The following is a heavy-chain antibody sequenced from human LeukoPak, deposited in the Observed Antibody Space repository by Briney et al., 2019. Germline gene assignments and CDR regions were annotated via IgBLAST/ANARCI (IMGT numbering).Heavy chain of an antibody. V-gene: IGHV1-46*01. Sequence: ASVEVSCKASGYTFTSNYIHWVRQAPGQGLEWMGMIYPRDGSTSYAQKFQGRVTVTRDTSTSTVHMELSGLRSEDTAVYYCARDTSSGYSCLNYWGQETLFTFSS. J-gene: IGHJ4*02. CDR2: IYPRDGST. CDR3: ARDTSSGYSCLNY. D-gene: IGHD3-22*01. CDR1: GYTFTSNY.